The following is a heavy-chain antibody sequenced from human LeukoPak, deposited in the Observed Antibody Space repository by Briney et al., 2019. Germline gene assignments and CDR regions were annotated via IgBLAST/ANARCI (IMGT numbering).Heavy chain of an antibody. D-gene: IGHD4-17*01. CDR3: AKDPNGDYVGAFDS. V-gene: IGHV3-23*01. CDR1: GFTINIYA. J-gene: IGHJ3*02. Sequence: GGSLRLSCAPSGFTINIYAMTWVRQAPGKGLEWVSSITVNGGGISYADSVKGRFTISRDNSKNTLYLQTNSLRAEDTAVYYCAKDPNGDYVGAFDSWDQGTRVTVSS. CDR2: ITVNGGGI.